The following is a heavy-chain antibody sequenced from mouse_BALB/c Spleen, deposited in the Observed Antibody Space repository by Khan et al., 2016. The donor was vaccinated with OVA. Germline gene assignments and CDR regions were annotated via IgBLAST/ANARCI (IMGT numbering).Heavy chain of an antibody. CDR1: GYSITSDYA. J-gene: IGHJ4*01. V-gene: IGHV3-2*02. CDR3: ARSLYYSYGYALDC. D-gene: IGHD2-14*01. Sequence: VQLKQSGPGLVKPSQSLSLTCTVTGYSITSDYAWNWIRQFPGNKLDWMGYISSTGSTNYKPSLKSRLSITRTTSKNQFFLQLKSVTTEDTATYDCARSLYYSYGYALDCWGRGTSITVSS. CDR2: ISSTGST.